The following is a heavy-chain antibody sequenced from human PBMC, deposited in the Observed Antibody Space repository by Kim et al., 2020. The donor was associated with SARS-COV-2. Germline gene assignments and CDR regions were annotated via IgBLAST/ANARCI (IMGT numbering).Heavy chain of an antibody. CDR3: ARVRAYCGGDCFS. D-gene: IGHD2-21*02. CDR1: GGSISSSNW. V-gene: IGHV4-4*02. Sequence: SETLSLTCAVSGGSISSSNWWSWVRQPPGKGLEWIGEIYHSGSTNYNPSLKSRVTISVDKSKNQFSLKLSSVTAADTAVYYCARVRAYCGGDCFSWGQGTLVTVSS. J-gene: IGHJ5*02. CDR2: IYHSGST.